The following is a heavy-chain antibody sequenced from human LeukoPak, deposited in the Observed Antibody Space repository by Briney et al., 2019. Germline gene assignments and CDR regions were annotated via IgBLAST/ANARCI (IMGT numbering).Heavy chain of an antibody. D-gene: IGHD6-6*01. CDR1: GGSISSYY. CDR3: TRDGSSSGPYYCYGMDV. J-gene: IGHJ6*02. CDR2: IYYSGST. Sequence: SETLSLTCTVSGGSISSYYWSWIRQPPGKGLEWIGYIYYSGSTNYNPSLKSRVTISVDTSKNQFSLKLSSVTAADTAVYSCTRDGSSSGPYYCYGMDVWGQGTMVIVSS. V-gene: IGHV4-59*01.